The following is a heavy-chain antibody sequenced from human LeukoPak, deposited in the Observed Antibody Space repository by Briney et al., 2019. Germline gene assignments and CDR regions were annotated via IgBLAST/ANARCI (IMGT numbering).Heavy chain of an antibody. V-gene: IGHV1-3*01. CDR1: GYTFTSYA. CDR3: ARRITMVRGAPTGFDP. J-gene: IGHJ5*02. Sequence: GASVTVSCKASGYTFTSYAMHWVRQAPGQRLEWMGWINAGNGNTKYSQKFQGRVTITRGTSASTAYMELSSLRSEDTAVYYCARRITMVRGAPTGFDPWGQGTLVTVSS. CDR2: INAGNGNT. D-gene: IGHD3-10*01.